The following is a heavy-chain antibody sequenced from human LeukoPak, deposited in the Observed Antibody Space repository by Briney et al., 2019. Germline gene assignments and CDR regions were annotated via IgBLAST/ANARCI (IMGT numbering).Heavy chain of an antibody. D-gene: IGHD2-8*01. J-gene: IGHJ4*02. CDR1: GGSISSYY. CDR2: IHYSGST. CDR3: ARARYHTEMTYFRTVYYFDY. V-gene: IGHV4-59*01. Sequence: SETLSLTCAVSGGSISSYYWSWIRQPPGKGLEWIGYIHYSGSTNYNPSLKSRVTISVDTSKNHFSLKLSSVTAADTAVYYCARARYHTEMTYFRTVYYFDYWGQGTLVTVSS.